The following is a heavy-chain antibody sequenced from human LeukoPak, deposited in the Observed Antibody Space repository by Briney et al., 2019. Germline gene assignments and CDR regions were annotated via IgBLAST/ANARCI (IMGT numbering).Heavy chain of an antibody. V-gene: IGHV3-30*02. CDR3: ASRYYDSSGYGL. CDR2: IRYDGSNK. D-gene: IGHD3-22*01. CDR1: GFTFSSYV. Sequence: GGSLRLSCAASGFTFSSYVMHWVRQAPGKGLEWVAFIRYDGSNKYYADSVKGRFTISRDNSKNTLYLQMNSLRAEDTAVYYCASRYYDSSGYGLWGQGTLVTVSS. J-gene: IGHJ4*02.